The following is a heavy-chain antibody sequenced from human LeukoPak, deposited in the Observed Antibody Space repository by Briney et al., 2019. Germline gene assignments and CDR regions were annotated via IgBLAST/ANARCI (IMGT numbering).Heavy chain of an antibody. D-gene: IGHD4-23*01. CDR2: ITGDGGST. V-gene: IGHV3-43*02. CDR3: AKDFYGGNSDGRGN. Sequence: PGGSLRLSCAAPGFTFDDYAMHWVRQAPGKGLEWVSLITGDGGSTYYADSVRGRFTISRDNSKNSPYLQMNSLRTEDTALYYCAKDFYGGNSDGRGNWGQGTLVTVSS. CDR1: GFTFDDYA. J-gene: IGHJ4*02.